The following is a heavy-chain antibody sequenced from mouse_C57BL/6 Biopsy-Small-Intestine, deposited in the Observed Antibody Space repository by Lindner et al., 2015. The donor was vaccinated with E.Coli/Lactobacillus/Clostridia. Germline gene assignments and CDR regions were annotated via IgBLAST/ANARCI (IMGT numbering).Heavy chain of an antibody. Sequence: VQLQESGPVLVKPGASVKMSCKASGYTFTDYYMNWVKQSHGKSLEWIGVINPYNGGTSYNQNFKGKATLTVDKSSSTAYMELNTLTSEDSAVYYCARRGITTVVKFDYWGQGTTLTVSS. CDR1: GYTFTDYY. CDR2: INPYNGGT. CDR3: ARRGITTVVKFDY. V-gene: IGHV1-19*01. J-gene: IGHJ2*01. D-gene: IGHD1-1*01.